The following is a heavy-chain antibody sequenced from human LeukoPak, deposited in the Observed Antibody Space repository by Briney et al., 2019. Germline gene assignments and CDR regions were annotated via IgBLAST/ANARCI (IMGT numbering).Heavy chain of an antibody. CDR2: IYHSGST. CDR3: ASALCSSTSCYTFWGFDY. J-gene: IGHJ4*02. CDR1: GYSISSGNY. D-gene: IGHD2-2*02. Sequence: SETLSLTCTVSGYSISSGNYWGWIRQPPGKGLEWIGSIYHSGSTYYNPSLKSRVTISVDTSKNQFSLKLSSVTAADTAVYYCASALCSSTSCYTFWGFDYWGQGTLVTVSS. V-gene: IGHV4-38-2*02.